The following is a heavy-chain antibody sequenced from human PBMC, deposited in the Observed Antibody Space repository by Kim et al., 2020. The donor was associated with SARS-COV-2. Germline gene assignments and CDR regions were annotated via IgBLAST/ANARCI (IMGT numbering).Heavy chain of an antibody. V-gene: IGHV6-1*01. CDR3: ARERDYGGNSADFDY. J-gene: IGHJ4*02. Sequence: VSVRSRITINPDTSKNQFSLQLNSVTPEDTAVYYCARERDYGGNSADFDYWGQGTPVTVSS. D-gene: IGHD4-17*01.